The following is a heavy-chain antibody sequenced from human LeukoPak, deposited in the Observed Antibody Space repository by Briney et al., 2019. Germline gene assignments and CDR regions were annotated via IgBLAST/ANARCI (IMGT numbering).Heavy chain of an antibody. CDR1: GGSISSYY. D-gene: IGHD3-10*01. CDR2: TYYSGST. V-gene: IGHV4-59*08. J-gene: IGHJ4*02. CDR3: ASSSWFGELSHASDY. Sequence: ASETLSLTCTVSGGSISSYYWSWIRQPPGKGLEWIGYTYYSGSTNYNPSLKSRVTISVDTSKNQFSLELSSVTAADTAVYYCASSSWFGELSHASDYWGQGTLVTVSS.